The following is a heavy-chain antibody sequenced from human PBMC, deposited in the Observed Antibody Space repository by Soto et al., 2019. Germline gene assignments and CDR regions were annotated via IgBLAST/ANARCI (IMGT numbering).Heavy chain of an antibody. CDR1: GGSISGYY. CDR3: ARGPGYYGSGIFHPSGHNNWFVF. Sequence: SETLSLTCSVSGGSISGYYWSWIRQPPGKGLEWIGYIYYSGSTNYNPSIKSRVTISVDTSKNQFSMKLSSVTAADTAVYYCARGPGYYGSGIFHPSGHNNWFVFWGLGTLVTVS. CDR2: IYYSGST. J-gene: IGHJ5*01. V-gene: IGHV4-59*08. D-gene: IGHD3-10*01.